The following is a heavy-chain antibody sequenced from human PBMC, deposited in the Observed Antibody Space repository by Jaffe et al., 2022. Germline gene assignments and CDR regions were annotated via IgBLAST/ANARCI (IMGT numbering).Heavy chain of an antibody. V-gene: IGHV3-21*01. Sequence: EVQLVESGGGLVKPGGSLRLSCAASGFTFSSYSMNWVRQAPGKGLEWVSSISSSSSYIYYADSVKGRFTISRDNAKNSLYLQMNSLRAEDTAVYYCARELLWFRGYYFDYWGQGTLVTVSS. CDR3: ARELLWFRGYYFDY. J-gene: IGHJ4*02. D-gene: IGHD3-10*01. CDR1: GFTFSSYS. CDR2: ISSSSSYI.